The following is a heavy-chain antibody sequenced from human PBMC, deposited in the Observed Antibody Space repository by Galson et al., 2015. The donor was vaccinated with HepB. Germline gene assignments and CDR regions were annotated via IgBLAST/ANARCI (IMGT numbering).Heavy chain of an antibody. D-gene: IGHD6-19*01. CDR1: GFTFSSCT. CDR2: ISGSGGST. V-gene: IGHV3-23*01. J-gene: IGHJ4*02. CDR3: AKTSEGTIAVAGPFDY. Sequence: SLRLSCAASGFTFSSCTMSWVRQAPGKGLEWVSAISGSGGSTYYADSVKGRFTISRDNSKNTLYLQMNSLRAEDTAVYYCAKTSEGTIAVAGPFDYWGQGTLVTVSS.